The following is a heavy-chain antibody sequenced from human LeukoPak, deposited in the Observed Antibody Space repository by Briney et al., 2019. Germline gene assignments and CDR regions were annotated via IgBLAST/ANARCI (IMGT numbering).Heavy chain of an antibody. Sequence: SVKVSCKASGGTFSSYAISWVRQAPGQGLEWMGGIIPIFGTANYAQKFQERVTITRDMSTSTAYMELSSLRSEDTAVYYCTSDPTFYSGRYCFDYWGQGTLVTVSS. CDR1: GGTFSSYA. CDR2: IIPIFGTA. V-gene: IGHV1-69*05. J-gene: IGHJ4*02. CDR3: TSDPTFYSGRYCFDY. D-gene: IGHD1-26*01.